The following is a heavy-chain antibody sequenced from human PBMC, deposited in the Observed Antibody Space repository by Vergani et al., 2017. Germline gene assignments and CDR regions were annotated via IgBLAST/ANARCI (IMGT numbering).Heavy chain of an antibody. J-gene: IGHJ4*02. D-gene: IGHD3-22*01. CDR2: ISAYNGNT. Sequence: QVPLVQSGAEVKKPGASVKVSCKASGYTFTSYGISWVRQAPGQGLEWMGWISAYNGNTNYAQKLQGRVTRTTDTSTSTAYMELRSLRSDDTAVYYCARATDYNYYDSSGYSDWGQGTLVTVSS. CDR3: ARATDYNYYDSSGYSD. CDR1: GYTFTSYG. V-gene: IGHV1-18*01.